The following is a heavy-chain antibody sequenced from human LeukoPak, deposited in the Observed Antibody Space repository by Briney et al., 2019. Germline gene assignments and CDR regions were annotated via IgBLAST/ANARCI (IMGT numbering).Heavy chain of an antibody. CDR3: VTDYGGSSGAFDI. J-gene: IGHJ3*02. Sequence: GESLRLSCTGSGFTLSSYAMNWVRRAPGQGLEWVSSISSSSSDIYYTDSVKGRFTISRDNAKNSLYLQMNSPRAEDTAVYYCVTDYGGSSGAFDIWGQGTMVTVSS. CDR1: GFTLSSYA. CDR2: ISSSSSDI. D-gene: IGHD4-23*01. V-gene: IGHV3-21*01.